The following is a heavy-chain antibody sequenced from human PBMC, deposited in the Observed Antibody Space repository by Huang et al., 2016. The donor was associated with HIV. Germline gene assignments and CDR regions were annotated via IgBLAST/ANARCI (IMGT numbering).Heavy chain of an antibody. CDR3: ARAPGYSSGWWDY. CDR1: GGSISGYY. V-gene: IGHV4-59*01. CDR2: IYYNGNT. D-gene: IGHD6-19*01. J-gene: IGHJ4*02. Sequence: QVQLQESGPGLVKPSETLSLTCTVSGGSISGYYWSWLRHSPGKGLEWIVYIYYNGNTNYNPALRRRVTISVDTSKNKFSLKVNFVTAADTAVYYCARAPGYSSGWWDYWGQGTLVTVSS.